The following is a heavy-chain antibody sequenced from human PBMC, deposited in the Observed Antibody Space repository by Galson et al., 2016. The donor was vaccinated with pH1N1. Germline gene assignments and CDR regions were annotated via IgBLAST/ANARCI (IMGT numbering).Heavy chain of an antibody. CDR2: INQDGTEK. D-gene: IGHD4-17*01. V-gene: IGHV3-7*03. CDR1: GFTFTTYS. J-gene: IGHJ4*02. Sequence: SLRLSCAASGFTFTTYSMSWVRQVPGKGLEWVANINQDGTEKNYADSVKGRFIISRDVAKNSLYLQMSRLTAEDTATYFCSRDGDRRGDYRPWGDYWGQGSLVIVSS. CDR3: SRDGDRRGDYRPWGDY.